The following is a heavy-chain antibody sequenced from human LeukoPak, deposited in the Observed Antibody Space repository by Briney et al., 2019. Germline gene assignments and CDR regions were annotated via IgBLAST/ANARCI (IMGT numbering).Heavy chain of an antibody. V-gene: IGHV3-7*01. Sequence: GGSLRLSCTGSGFTFSSDWMSWVRQAPGKGLEWVANIRQDGDLKHYVDSVRGRLTISRDNAENSLYLQMNSLTAEDTAIYYGARDIVGTIKSYFDYWGQGALVTASS. J-gene: IGHJ4*02. D-gene: IGHD1-26*01. CDR3: ARDIVGTIKSYFDY. CDR1: GFTFSSDW. CDR2: IRQDGDLK.